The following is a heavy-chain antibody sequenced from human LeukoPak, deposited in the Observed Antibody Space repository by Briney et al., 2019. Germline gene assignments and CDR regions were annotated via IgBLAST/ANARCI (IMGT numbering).Heavy chain of an antibody. CDR3: ARHQLLYNFDY. D-gene: IGHD2-2*02. Sequence: PGGSLRLSCEASGFTFSSYEMNWVRQAPGKGLEWVSYISSSGSTIYYADSVKGRFTISRDNAKNSLYLQMNSLRAEDTAVYYCARHQLLYNFDYWGQGTLVTVSS. CDR2: ISSSGSTI. CDR1: GFTFSSYE. J-gene: IGHJ4*02. V-gene: IGHV3-48*03.